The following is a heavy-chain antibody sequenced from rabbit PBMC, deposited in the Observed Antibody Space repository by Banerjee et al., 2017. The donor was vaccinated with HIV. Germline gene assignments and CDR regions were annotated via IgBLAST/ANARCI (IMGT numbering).Heavy chain of an antibody. Sequence: QEQLEESGGDLVQPEGSLTLTCTASGFSLSRYWICWVRQAPGKGLEWIGCIDTGDSDTYYASWAKGRFTISKTSSTTVTLQMTSLTAADTATYFCARGGGTAGDGYPLWGQGTLVTVS. J-gene: IGHJ3*01. CDR1: GFSLSRYW. CDR3: ARGGGTAGDGYPL. CDR2: IDTGDSDT. D-gene: IGHD6-1*01. V-gene: IGHV1S45*01.